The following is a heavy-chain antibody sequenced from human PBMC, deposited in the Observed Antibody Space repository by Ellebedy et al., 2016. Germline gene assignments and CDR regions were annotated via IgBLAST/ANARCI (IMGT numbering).Heavy chain of an antibody. CDR1: GGPFSSYA. D-gene: IGHD3-16*01. Sequence: ASVKVSCKASGGPFSSYAISWVRQAPGQGLEWLGRIIPILGIANYAQKFQGRVTITADKSTSTAYMELSSLRSEDTAVYYCARSHFGGSYGMDVWGQGTTVTVSS. CDR2: IIPILGIA. J-gene: IGHJ6*02. V-gene: IGHV1-69*04. CDR3: ARSHFGGSYGMDV.